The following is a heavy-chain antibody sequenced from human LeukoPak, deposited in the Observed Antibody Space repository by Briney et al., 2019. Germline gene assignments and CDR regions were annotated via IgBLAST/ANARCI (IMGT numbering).Heavy chain of an antibody. J-gene: IGHJ4*02. Sequence: PSETLSLTCTVSGGSTSSYYWSWIRQPAGKGLEWIGRIYTSGSTNYNPSLKSRVTMSVDTSKNQFSLKLSSVTAADTAVYYCAREYDFWSGYPSIDYWGQGTLVTVSS. CDR2: IYTSGST. D-gene: IGHD3-3*01. V-gene: IGHV4-4*07. CDR3: AREYDFWSGYPSIDY. CDR1: GGSTSSYY.